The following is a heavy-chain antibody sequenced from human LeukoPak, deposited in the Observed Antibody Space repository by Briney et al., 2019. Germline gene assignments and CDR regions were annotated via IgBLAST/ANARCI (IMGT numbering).Heavy chain of an antibody. CDR3: AKEKQKRVEGYLDY. D-gene: IGHD6-13*01. J-gene: IGHJ4*02. CDR1: GFTFSSYA. CDR2: ISGSGGST. V-gene: IGHV3-23*01. Sequence: GGSLRLSCAASGFTFSSYAMSWVRQAPGKGLEWVSDISGSGGSTYYADSVKGRFTISRDNSKNTLYLQMNSLRAEDAAVYYCAKEKQKRVEGYLDYGGQETLLTVS.